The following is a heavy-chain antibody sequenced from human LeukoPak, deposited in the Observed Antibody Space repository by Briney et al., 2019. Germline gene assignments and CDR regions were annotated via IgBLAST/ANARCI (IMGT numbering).Heavy chain of an antibody. Sequence: PGGSLRLSCAASGFTFSSYSMNWVRQAPGKGLEWISYISHGSTRIFYADFVDGRFTVSRDDAKNALYLQMNRLRVEDTAVYYCARDPGYSYAMDSWGQGTLVIVSS. CDR2: ISHGSTRI. V-gene: IGHV3-48*01. D-gene: IGHD5-18*01. CDR3: ARDPGYSYAMDS. CDR1: GFTFSSYS. J-gene: IGHJ4*02.